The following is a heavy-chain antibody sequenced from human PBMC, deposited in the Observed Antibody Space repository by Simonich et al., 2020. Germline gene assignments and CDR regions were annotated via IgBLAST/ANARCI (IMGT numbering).Heavy chain of an antibody. V-gene: IGHV3-30*04. CDR3: ARPESESYSSGPDY. J-gene: IGHJ4*02. Sequence: QVQLVESGGGVVQPGKSLRLSCAASGFTFSSYAMHWVCQAPGKRLEWVAVISYDGSNKDYAYSVKGRFTISRDKSKNTLYLRMNSLRAEDTAVYYCARPESESYSSGPDYWGQGTLVTVSS. CDR2: ISYDGSNK. D-gene: IGHD6-25*01. CDR1: GFTFSSYA.